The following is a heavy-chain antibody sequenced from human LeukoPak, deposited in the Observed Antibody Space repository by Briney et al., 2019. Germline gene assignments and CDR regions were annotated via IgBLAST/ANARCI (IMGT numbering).Heavy chain of an antibody. CDR1: GLNFSDAW. V-gene: IGHV3-15*01. CDR2: IRNDRIT. Sequence: GGSLRLSWVLSGLNFSDAWMSWVRQAPGKGLEWVGRIRNDRITDYAAPVQGRFSISRDNSKNTFYLQMNSLRTEDTGMYFCTWMATIFTVDYWGQGTLVTVSS. J-gene: IGHJ4*02. D-gene: IGHD5-12*01. CDR3: TWMATIFTVDY.